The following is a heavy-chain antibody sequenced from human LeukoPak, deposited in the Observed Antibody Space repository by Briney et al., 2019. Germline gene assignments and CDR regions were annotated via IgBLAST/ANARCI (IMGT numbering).Heavy chain of an antibody. CDR3: AIVCNPKGQVWFDP. V-gene: IGHV4-30-4*01. J-gene: IGHJ5*02. CDR2: IYYCGST. CDR1: GRSISSGDYY. Sequence: PSQTLSLTCTLSGRSISSGDYYWSWIRQPPGKGLEWLGHIYYCGSTYYNPSLKSRVTISVDTSKNQFSLKLSSVTAADTAVYYCAIVCNPKGQVWFDPGGQGTLVSVSS. D-gene: IGHD2-2*01.